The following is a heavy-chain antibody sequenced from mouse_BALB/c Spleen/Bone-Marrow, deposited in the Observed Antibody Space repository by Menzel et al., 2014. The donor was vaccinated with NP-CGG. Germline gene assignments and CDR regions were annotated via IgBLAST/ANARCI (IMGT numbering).Heavy chain of an antibody. D-gene: IGHD2-1*01. J-gene: IGHJ4*01. CDR2: INSNGGST. CDR1: GFTFSSYY. Sequence: EVKLVESGGGLVKLGGSLKLSCAASGFTFSSYYMSWVRQTPERRLELVAAINSNGGSTYYPDTVKGRVTISRDNAKNTLYLHMSSLKPEDTALYYCARQSYGKPHAMDYWGQGTSVTLST. CDR3: ARQSYGKPHAMDY. V-gene: IGHV5-6-2*01.